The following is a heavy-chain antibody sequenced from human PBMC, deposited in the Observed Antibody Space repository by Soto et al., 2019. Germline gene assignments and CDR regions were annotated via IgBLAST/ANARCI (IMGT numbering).Heavy chain of an antibody. CDR2: ISYDGSNK. CDR3: ARDHSGYCSSISCYRSGMDV. CDR1: GLTFSNYA. J-gene: IGHJ6*02. D-gene: IGHD2-2*02. V-gene: IGHV3-30-3*01. Sequence: GGSLRLSCAASGLTFSNYAMHWVRQAPGKGLEWVAVISYDGSNKYYADSVKGRFTISRDNSKNTLYLQMNSLRPEDTAVYYCARDHSGYCSSISCYRSGMDVWGQGTTVTVSS.